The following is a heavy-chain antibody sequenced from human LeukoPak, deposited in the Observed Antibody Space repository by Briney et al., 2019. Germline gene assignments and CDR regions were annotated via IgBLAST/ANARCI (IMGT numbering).Heavy chain of an antibody. Sequence: GGSLRLSCAASGFTFSSFWMSWVRQAPGKGLEWVANINQDGSEKYYVDSVKGRFTISRDNAKNSLYLQMSSLRAEDTAVYYCASSGSSWYGAFDIWGQGTMVTVSS. CDR1: GFTFSSFW. CDR2: INQDGSEK. J-gene: IGHJ3*02. D-gene: IGHD6-13*01. CDR3: ASSGSSWYGAFDI. V-gene: IGHV3-7*01.